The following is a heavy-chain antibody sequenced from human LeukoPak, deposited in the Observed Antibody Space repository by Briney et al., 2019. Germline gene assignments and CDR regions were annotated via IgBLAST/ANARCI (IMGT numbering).Heavy chain of an antibody. CDR1: GYTFTSYG. CDR3: ARRGSGTDSWVDWFNP. Sequence: ASVKVSCMASGYTFTSYGISWVRQAPGQGVEWMGWISAYNGNTNYAQKLQGRVTMTTDTSTSTAYMELRSLRSDDTAVYYCARRGSGTDSWVDWFNPWGQGTLVTVSS. CDR2: ISAYNGNT. J-gene: IGHJ5*02. D-gene: IGHD3-10*01. V-gene: IGHV1-18*01.